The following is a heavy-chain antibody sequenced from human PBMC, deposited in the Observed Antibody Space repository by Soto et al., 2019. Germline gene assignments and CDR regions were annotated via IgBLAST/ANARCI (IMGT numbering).Heavy chain of an antibody. J-gene: IGHJ4*02. CDR2: INAGNGNT. V-gene: IGHV1-3*01. CDR3: ARNYDFLTGYSYFDY. D-gene: IGHD3-9*01. Sequence: GASVKVSCKASGYTFTSYAMHWVRQAPGQRLEWMGWINAGNGNTKYSQKFQGRVTISRDTSARTVYMELSSLRSEDTAVYYCARNYDFLTGYSYFDYWGQGTLVTVSS. CDR1: GYTFTSYA.